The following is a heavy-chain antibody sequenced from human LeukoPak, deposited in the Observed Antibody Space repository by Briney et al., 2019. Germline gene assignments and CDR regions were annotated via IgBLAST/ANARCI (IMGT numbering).Heavy chain of an antibody. D-gene: IGHD3-22*01. V-gene: IGHV3-30*04. CDR1: GFTFSSYA. Sequence: GGSLRLSCAASGFTFSSYAMHWVRQAPGKGLEWVAVISYDGSNKYYADSVKGRFTISRDNSKNTLYLQMNSLRAEDTAVYYCAKDLLGPYYYDSSGYQLTFDYWGQGTLVTVSS. CDR2: ISYDGSNK. J-gene: IGHJ4*02. CDR3: AKDLLGPYYYDSSGYQLTFDY.